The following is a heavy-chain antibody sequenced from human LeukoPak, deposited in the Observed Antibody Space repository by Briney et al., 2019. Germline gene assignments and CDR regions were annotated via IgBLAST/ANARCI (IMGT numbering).Heavy chain of an antibody. J-gene: IGHJ5*02. D-gene: IGHD3-9*01. CDR2: IYTSGST. CDR3: ARDGLYPVLRYFDWSSNWFDP. V-gene: IGHV4-4*07. CDR1: GGSFSGYY. Sequence: PSETLSLTCAVYGGSFSGYYWSWIRHPAGKGLVWIGRIYTSGSTNYNPSLKSRVTMSVDTSKNQFSLKLSSVTAADTAVYYCARDGLYPVLRYFDWSSNWFDPWGQGTLVTVSS.